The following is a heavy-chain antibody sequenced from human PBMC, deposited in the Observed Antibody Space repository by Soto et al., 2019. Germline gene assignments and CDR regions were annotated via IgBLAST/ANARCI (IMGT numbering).Heavy chain of an antibody. CDR1: GGSFSSGAYH. CDR2: ISYRGNT. J-gene: IGHJ5*02. CDR3: ARMSATGTRWFDP. V-gene: IGHV4-31*03. Sequence: SETLSLTCTVSGGSFSSGAYHWSWIRQYPGKGLEWIGPISYRGNTYYNPSLKSRLSMSVDTSKNQFSLNLTSVTAADTAVYFCARMSATGTRWFDPWGQGTQVTVSS. D-gene: IGHD6-13*01.